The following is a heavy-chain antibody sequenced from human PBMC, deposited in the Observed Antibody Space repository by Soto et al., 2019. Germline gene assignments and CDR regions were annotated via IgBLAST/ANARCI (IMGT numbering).Heavy chain of an antibody. CDR2: INHSGST. CDR3: ARSEDIVVVPAANRGVGWFDP. V-gene: IGHV4-34*01. CDR1: GGSFSGYY. D-gene: IGHD2-2*01. J-gene: IGHJ5*02. Sequence: SETLSLTCAVYGGSFSGYYWSWIRQPPGKGLEWIGEINHSGSTNYNPSLKSRVTISVDTSKNQFSLKLSSVTAADTAVYYCARSEDIVVVPAANRGVGWFDPWGQGTLVTVSS.